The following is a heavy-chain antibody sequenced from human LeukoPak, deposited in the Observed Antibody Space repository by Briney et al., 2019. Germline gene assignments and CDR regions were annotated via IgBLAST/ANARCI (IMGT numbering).Heavy chain of an antibody. D-gene: IGHD2-2*01. Sequence: PGGSLRLSCAASGFTFSSYWMSWIRQPPGKGLEWIGYIYNTGSVYYNPSLKSRVIISADASKSQFSLKLTSVTAADTAVYYCASQPLYCSSTSCYSDSPFDPWGQGTLVTVSS. CDR2: IYNTGSV. CDR1: GFTFSSYW. CDR3: ASQPLYCSSTSCYSDSPFDP. J-gene: IGHJ5*02. V-gene: IGHV4-59*01.